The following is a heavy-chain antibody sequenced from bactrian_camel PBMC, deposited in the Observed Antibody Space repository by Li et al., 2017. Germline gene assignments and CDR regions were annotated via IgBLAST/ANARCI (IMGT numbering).Heavy chain of an antibody. Sequence: VQLVESGGGLVQPGGSLRLSCAASGFTFSSYGMSWVRQAPGKGLEWVSVIDSDGDITSYADSVKGRFTISKDTAKDTVYLQMNSLKPEDTAMYSCTSYGGRCSPANWGQGTQVTVS. J-gene: IGHJ4*01. CDR2: IDSDGDIT. V-gene: IGHV3S40*01. D-gene: IGHD6*01. CDR3: TSYGGRCSPAN. CDR1: GFTFSSYG.